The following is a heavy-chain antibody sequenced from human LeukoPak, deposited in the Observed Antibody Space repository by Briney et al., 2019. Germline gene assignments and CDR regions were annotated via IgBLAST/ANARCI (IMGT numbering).Heavy chain of an antibody. CDR3: ARFRYDYVWGSYRLGYFDY. V-gene: IGHV4-34*01. CDR2: INHSGST. J-gene: IGHJ4*02. Sequence: SETLSLTCAVYGGSFSGYYWCWIRQPPGKGLEWIGEINHSGSTNYNPSLKSRVTISVDTSKNQFSLKLSSVTAADTAVYYCARFRYDYVWGSYRLGYFDYWGQGTLVTVSS. D-gene: IGHD3-16*02. CDR1: GGSFSGYY.